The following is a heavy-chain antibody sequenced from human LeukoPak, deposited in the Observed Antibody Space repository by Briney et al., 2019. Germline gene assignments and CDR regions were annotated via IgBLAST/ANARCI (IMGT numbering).Heavy chain of an antibody. CDR2: IRYDGSNK. Sequence: GGSLRLSCAASGFTFSSYGMHWVRQAPGKGLEWVAFIRYDGSNKYYADSAKGRFTISRDNSKNTLYLQMNSLRAEDTAVYYCAKVLAARDPFDYWGQGTLVTVSS. CDR1: GFTFSSYG. D-gene: IGHD6-6*01. V-gene: IGHV3-30*02. J-gene: IGHJ4*02. CDR3: AKVLAARDPFDY.